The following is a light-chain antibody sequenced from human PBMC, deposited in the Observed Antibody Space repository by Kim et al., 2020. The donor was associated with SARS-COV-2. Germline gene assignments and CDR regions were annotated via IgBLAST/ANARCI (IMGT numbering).Light chain of an antibody. Sequence: AVTVSCTRSSGSIDDNYVHWYQQRPGGVPTAVIYENDQRPSGVSDRFSGSIDNSSNSASLTSSGLRTEDEADCYCQSYNRDNVLFGGGTQLTVL. CDR1: SGSIDDNY. CDR3: QSYNRDNVL. J-gene: IGLJ2*01. V-gene: IGLV6-57*03. CDR2: END.